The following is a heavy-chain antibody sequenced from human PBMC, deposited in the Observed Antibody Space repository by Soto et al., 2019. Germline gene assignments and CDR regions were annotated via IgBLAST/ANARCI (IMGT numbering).Heavy chain of an antibody. CDR2: INGGNGNP. V-gene: IGHV1-3*05. J-gene: IGHJ5*02. CDR1: GYIFTSYA. Sequence: QVQLVQSGAEEKKPGASVTVSCKASGYIFTSYAIHWVRQAPGQRLEWMGWINGGNGNPKYSQKFQDRVTITRDKSASTAYMELSSLRSEDTAVYYCARSRIVLVPVPTGRNDNWFDRWGQGTRVIVSS. CDR3: ARSRIVLVPVPTGRNDNWFDR. D-gene: IGHD2-2*01.